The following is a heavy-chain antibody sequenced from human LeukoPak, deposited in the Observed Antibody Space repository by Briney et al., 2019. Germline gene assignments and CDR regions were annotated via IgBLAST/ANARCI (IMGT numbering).Heavy chain of an antibody. Sequence: GGSLRLSCAASGFTFSSYAMSWVRQAPGKGLEWVSAISGSGGSTYYADSVKGRFTISGDNSKNTLYLQMNSLRAEDTAVYYCAKTLRYYDSSGYYFDYWGQGTLVTVSS. J-gene: IGHJ4*02. CDR1: GFTFSSYA. CDR2: ISGSGGST. CDR3: AKTLRYYDSSGYYFDY. V-gene: IGHV3-23*01. D-gene: IGHD3-22*01.